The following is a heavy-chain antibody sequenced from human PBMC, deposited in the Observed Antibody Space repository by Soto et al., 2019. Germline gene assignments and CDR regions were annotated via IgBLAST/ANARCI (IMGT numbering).Heavy chain of an antibody. Sequence: PSETLSLTCTVSGGSISSYCWSWIREPPGKGLEWIGYIYYSGSTNYNPSLKSRVTISVDTSKNQFSLKLSSVTAADTAVYYCARVKDGYYDSRGEFDYWGQGTMMTF. V-gene: IGHV4-59*01. D-gene: IGHD3-22*01. J-gene: IGHJ4*02. CDR2: IYYSGST. CDR1: GGSISSYC. CDR3: ARVKDGYYDSRGEFDY.